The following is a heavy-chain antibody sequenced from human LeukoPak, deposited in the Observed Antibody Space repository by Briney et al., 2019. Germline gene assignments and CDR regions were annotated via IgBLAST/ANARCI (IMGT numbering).Heavy chain of an antibody. CDR1: GGSFSGYY. CDR3: ARGGDSSSSNQAFDL. D-gene: IGHD6-6*01. V-gene: IGHV4-34*01. J-gene: IGHJ2*01. Sequence: SETLSLTCAVYGGSFSGYYWSWIRQPPGKGLEWIGEINHSGSTNYNPSLKSRVTISVDTSKNQFSLKLSSVTAADTAVYYCARGGDSSSSNQAFDLWGRGTLVTASS. CDR2: INHSGST.